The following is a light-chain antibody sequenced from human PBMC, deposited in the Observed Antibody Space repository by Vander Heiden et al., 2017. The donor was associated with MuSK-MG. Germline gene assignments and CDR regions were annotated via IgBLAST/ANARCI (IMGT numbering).Light chain of an antibody. CDR3: QVWDSVSDLAV. CDR1: QRGTKS. CDR2: DDR. J-gene: IGLJ1*01. Sequence: YVLTQPPSVSVAPGQTARISCGGNQRGTKSVNWYQQKPGQAPVLVVDDDRDRPSGIAERVSGSNSGNTATLTISSVEAADEADYYCQVWDSVSDLAVFGTGTRVTVL. V-gene: IGLV3-21*02.